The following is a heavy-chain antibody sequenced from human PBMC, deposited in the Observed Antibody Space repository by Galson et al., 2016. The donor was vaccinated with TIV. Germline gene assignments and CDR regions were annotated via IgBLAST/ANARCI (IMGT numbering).Heavy chain of an antibody. CDR1: GGSFSGYY. V-gene: IGHV4-34*01. CDR3: MREGSTVTMHHYFGMDV. D-gene: IGHD4-17*01. Sequence: SETLSLTCDVYGGSFSGYYWTWIRQSPGKGLEWIGEINHSGSTNYSPSLKSRLTLSVDTSKSQFSLKLSSVTAADTAIYYCMREGSTVTMHHYFGMDVWGQGTSVTVSS. CDR2: INHSGST. J-gene: IGHJ6*02.